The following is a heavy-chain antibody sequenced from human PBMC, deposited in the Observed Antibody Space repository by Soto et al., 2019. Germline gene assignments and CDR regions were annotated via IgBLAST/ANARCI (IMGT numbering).Heavy chain of an antibody. D-gene: IGHD3-10*01. CDR3: ARPVYGSGSYYNV. V-gene: IGHV1-3*01. CDR1: GYTFTSYA. CDR2: INAGNGNT. Sequence: QVPLVQSGAEVKKPGASVKVSCKASGYTFTSYAMHWVRQAPGQRLEWMGWINAGNGNTKYSQKFQGRVTITRDTSASTAYVELSSLRYEDTVVYYCARPVYGSGSYYNVWGQGTLVTVSS. J-gene: IGHJ4*02.